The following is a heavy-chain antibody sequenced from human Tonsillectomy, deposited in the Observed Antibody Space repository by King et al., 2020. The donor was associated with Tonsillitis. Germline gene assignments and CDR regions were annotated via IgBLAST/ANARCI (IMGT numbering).Heavy chain of an antibody. CDR2: IDWDDDK. J-gene: IGHJ3*02. CDR3: ARVTYYYDSSGYWDAFDI. Sequence: TLKESGPALVKPTQTLTLTCTFSGFSLSTSGMCVSWIRQPPGQALEWLALIDWDDDKYYSTSLKTRLTISKDTSKNQVVLTMTNMDPVDTATYYCARVTYYYDSSGYWDAFDIWGQGTMVTVSS. D-gene: IGHD3-22*01. V-gene: IGHV2-70*01. CDR1: GFSLSTSGMC.